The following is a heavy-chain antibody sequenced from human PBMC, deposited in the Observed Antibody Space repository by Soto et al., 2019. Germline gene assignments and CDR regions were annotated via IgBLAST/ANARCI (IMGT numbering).Heavy chain of an antibody. J-gene: IGHJ6*02. CDR1: GYTFTSYG. D-gene: IGHD3-9*01. V-gene: IGHV1-18*01. CDR2: ISAYNGNT. CDR3: ARNGATYYDILTGRSQQYYYYGMDV. Sequence: ASVKVSCKASGYTFTSYGISWVRQAPGQGLEWMGWISAYNGNTNYAQKLQGRVTMTTDTSTSTAYMELRSLRSDNTAVYYCARNGATYYDILTGRSQQYYYYGMDVWGQGTTVTVSS.